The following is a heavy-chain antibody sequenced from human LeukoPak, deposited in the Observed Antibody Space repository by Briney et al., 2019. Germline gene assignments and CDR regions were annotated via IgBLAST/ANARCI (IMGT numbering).Heavy chain of an antibody. D-gene: IGHD1-26*01. CDR3: TRDVSGSYEFYFDY. J-gene: IGHJ4*02. CDR1: GFTLNVAW. CDR2: IRSRGYGGTT. V-gene: IGHV3-49*04. Sequence: GGSLRLSRAASGFTLNVAWLNWVRQAPGKGLEWVSFIRSRGYGGTTEYAASVKGRFTISRDDSKSIAYLQMNSLKTEDTAVYYCTRDVSGSYEFYFDYWGQGILVTVSS.